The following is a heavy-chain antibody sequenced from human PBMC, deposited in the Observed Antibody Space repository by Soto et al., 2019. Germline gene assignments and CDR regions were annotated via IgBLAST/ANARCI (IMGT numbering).Heavy chain of an antibody. J-gene: IGHJ4*02. CDR3: ARGLRSVLDY. V-gene: IGHV3-30*03. D-gene: IGHD6-6*01. CDR2: VSNDGRSE. CDR1: GFRFSAFG. Sequence: QVQLVESGGGAVQPGRSLTLSCAASGFRFSAFGMHWVRQAPGKGLEWVAVVSNDGRSEHYADSVKGRFTISRDNSKNTLYLQMTSLRAEDTAIYYCARGLRSVLDYWGQGTLVTVSS.